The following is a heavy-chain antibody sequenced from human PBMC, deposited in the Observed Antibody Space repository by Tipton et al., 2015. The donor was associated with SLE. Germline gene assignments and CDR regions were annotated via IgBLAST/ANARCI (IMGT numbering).Heavy chain of an antibody. CDR1: GVSINSGGNY. CDR3: ARDQFATVGAFDL. J-gene: IGHJ3*01. D-gene: IGHD1-14*01. Sequence: LRLSCSVSGVSINSGGNYWSWIRQYPGKGLEWIGYMHFSGNTYYNPSLKRRVIISPDTSDNHFSLKLTSVTAADTALYFCARDQFATVGAFDLWGQGTMVTVSS. CDR2: MHFSGNT. V-gene: IGHV4-31*03.